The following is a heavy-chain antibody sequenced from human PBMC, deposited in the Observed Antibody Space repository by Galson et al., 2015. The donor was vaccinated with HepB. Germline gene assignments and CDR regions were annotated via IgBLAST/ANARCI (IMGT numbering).Heavy chain of an antibody. V-gene: IGHV3-49*03. CDR3: ARRGDYYVESVDS. CDR2: IRSKVYGGTT. Sequence: SGFTFGDYAVSWLRQAPGKGLEWVGFIRSKVYGGTTQYAASVKGRFTISRDDSINIAYLQMNSLKTEDTAVYYCARRGDYYVESVDSWGQGTLVTVSS. J-gene: IGHJ5*01. D-gene: IGHD1-26*01. CDR1: GFTFGDYA.